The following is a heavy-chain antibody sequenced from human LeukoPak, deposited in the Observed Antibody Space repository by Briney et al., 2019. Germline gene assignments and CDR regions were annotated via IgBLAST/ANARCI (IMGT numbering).Heavy chain of an antibody. V-gene: IGHV3-21*04. D-gene: IGHD3-22*01. CDR3: AKDYYYDSSGQDAFDI. Sequence: PGGSLRLSCAASGFTFSSCWMHWVRQAPGKGLVWVSSISSSSSYIYYADSVKGRFTISRDNAKNSLYLQMNSLRTEDTALYYCAKDYYYDSSGQDAFDIWGQGTMVTVSS. CDR2: ISSSSSYI. CDR1: GFTFSSCW. J-gene: IGHJ3*02.